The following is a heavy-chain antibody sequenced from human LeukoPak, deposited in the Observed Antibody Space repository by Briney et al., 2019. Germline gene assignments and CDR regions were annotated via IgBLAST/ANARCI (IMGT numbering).Heavy chain of an antibody. D-gene: IGHD3-22*01. Sequence: SETLSLTCTVSGGSISSYYWSWIRQPPGRGLEWIGYIYYSGITNYNPSLKSRVTISVDTSKNQFSLKLSSVTAADTAVYYCARVKDDSSGYSHDAFDIWGQGTMVTVSS. V-gene: IGHV4-59*01. J-gene: IGHJ3*02. CDR2: IYYSGIT. CDR3: ARVKDDSSGYSHDAFDI. CDR1: GGSISSYY.